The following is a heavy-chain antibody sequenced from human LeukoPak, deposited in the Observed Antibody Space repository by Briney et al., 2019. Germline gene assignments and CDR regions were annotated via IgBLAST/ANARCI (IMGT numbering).Heavy chain of an antibody. V-gene: IGHV3-23*01. Sequence: PGGPLRLSCSASGFTFTNYAMSWVRQAPGKGLEWVSSLSGSGGNTYYADSVKGRFTISRDNAKNSLYLQMNSLRAEDTAVYYCASPGDYWGQGTLVTVSS. CDR3: ASPGDY. J-gene: IGHJ4*02. CDR1: GFTFTNYA. CDR2: LSGSGGNT.